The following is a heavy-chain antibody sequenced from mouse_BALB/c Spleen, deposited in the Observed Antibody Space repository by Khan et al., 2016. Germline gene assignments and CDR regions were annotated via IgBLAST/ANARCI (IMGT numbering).Heavy chain of an antibody. J-gene: IGHJ1*01. CDR1: GFTFSNYW. V-gene: IGHV6-6*02. CDR2: IRLKSNNYAP. CDR3: TRDGYFDV. Sequence: EVKLEESGGGLVQPGGSMKLSCVASGFTFSNYWMNWVRQSPEKGLEWVAEIRLKSNNYAPHYAESVKGRFTISRDDSKSSVYLQMNNLRAEDTGMYVCTRDGYFDVWGACTTVTVSS.